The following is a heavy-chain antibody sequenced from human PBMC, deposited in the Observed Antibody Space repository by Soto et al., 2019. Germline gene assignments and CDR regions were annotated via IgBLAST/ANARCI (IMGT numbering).Heavy chain of an antibody. CDR3: ARLGDSSSPHFDY. D-gene: IGHD6-6*01. CDR1: GGSISSGGYY. CDR2: IYYSGST. J-gene: IGHJ4*02. V-gene: IGHV4-31*03. Sequence: TLSLTCTVSGGSISSGGYYWSWIRQHPGKGLERIGYIYYSGSTYYNPSLKSRVTISVDTSKNQFSLKLSSVTAADTAVYYCARLGDSSSPHFDYWGQGTLVTVSS.